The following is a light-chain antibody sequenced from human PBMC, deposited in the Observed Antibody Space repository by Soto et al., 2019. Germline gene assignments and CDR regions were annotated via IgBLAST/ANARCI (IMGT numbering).Light chain of an antibody. CDR3: QQYHDWPPIT. Sequence: EIVMTQSPATLSVSLGERATLSCRASQFVSSYVAWFQQKPGQPPRLLIYGASARATGIPARFSGSGSGTEFTLTISSLQSEDFAVYYCQQYHDWPPITFGQGTRLDIK. CDR2: GAS. CDR1: QFVSSY. V-gene: IGKV3-15*01. J-gene: IGKJ5*01.